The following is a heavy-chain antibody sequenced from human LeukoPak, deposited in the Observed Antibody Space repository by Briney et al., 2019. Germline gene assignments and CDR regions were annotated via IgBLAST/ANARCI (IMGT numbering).Heavy chain of an antibody. V-gene: IGHV1-2*02. Sequence: VAPVKVSCKSSGYTFTGSYMHWVRQAPGQGLEWMGWINPNSGGSNCAQKFQGRVTMTRDTSNSTAYMELTSLRSDDTAVYYCARAGVYSGYTSDLDDYGDYTYYYFDYWGQGTLVTVSS. CDR2: INPNSGGS. CDR1: GYTFTGSY. CDR3: ARAGVYSGYTSDLDDYGDYTYYYFDY. J-gene: IGHJ4*02. D-gene: IGHD4-17*01.